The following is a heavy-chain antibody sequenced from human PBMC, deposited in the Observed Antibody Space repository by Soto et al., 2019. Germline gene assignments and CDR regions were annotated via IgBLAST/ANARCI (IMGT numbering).Heavy chain of an antibody. CDR3: ASSNNYNWFDP. CDR2: VYHSGST. CDR1: GASIRSSNW. D-gene: IGHD1-20*01. J-gene: IGHJ5*02. Sequence: QVQLQESGPGLVKPSGTLSVTCTVSGASIRSSNWWSWVRQPPGKGLEWIGEVYHSGSTKYNPSLKSRVTMSVDKSKNQLTLNLSSVTAADTAVYFCASSNNYNWFDPWGQGTLVSVSS. V-gene: IGHV4-4*02.